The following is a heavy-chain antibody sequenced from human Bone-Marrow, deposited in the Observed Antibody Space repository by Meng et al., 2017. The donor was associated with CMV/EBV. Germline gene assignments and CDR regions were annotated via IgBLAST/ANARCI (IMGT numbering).Heavy chain of an antibody. Sequence: SCKASGYTFTSYAMHWVRQAPGQRLEWMANIKQDGSEKHYVDSVKGRFTISRDNAKNSLHLQVNSLRVEDTAVYYCARICVTGRACYHLDHWGKGTLVTVSS. V-gene: IGHV3-7*02. CDR1: GYTFTSYA. CDR3: ARICVTGRACYHLDH. J-gene: IGHJ4*02. CDR2: IKQDGSEK. D-gene: IGHD2-15*01.